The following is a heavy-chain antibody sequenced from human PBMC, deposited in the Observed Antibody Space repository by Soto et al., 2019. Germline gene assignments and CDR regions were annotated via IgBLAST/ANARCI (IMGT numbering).Heavy chain of an antibody. D-gene: IGHD3-10*01. V-gene: IGHV3-23*01. Sequence: EVQLLESGGGLVQPGGSLRLSCAVSGFNFRNYGMSWVRQAPGKGLEWVSVITSSGGTTYYADSVKGRFTISRDNCRNSVALQMSCLGAEDTALYYCVNLNFTARTGGSGNYAWFDPWGQGTQVTVSS. CDR1: GFNFRNYG. J-gene: IGHJ5*02. CDR2: ITSSGGTT. CDR3: VNLNFTARTGGSGNYAWFDP.